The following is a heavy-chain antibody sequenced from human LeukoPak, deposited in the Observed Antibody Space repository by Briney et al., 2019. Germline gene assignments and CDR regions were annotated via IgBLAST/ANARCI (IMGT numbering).Heavy chain of an antibody. CDR2: IYYRGST. D-gene: IGHD3-10*01. J-gene: IGHJ5*02. Sequence: SETLSLTCTVSGGSISSYYWSWIRQPPGKGLEWIAYIYYRGSTNYNPSLKSRVTISLDTSKNQFSLKLSSVTAADTAVYYCARSSTWFGEPRNWFDPWGQGTLVTVSS. V-gene: IGHV4-59*01. CDR1: GGSISSYY. CDR3: ARSSTWFGEPRNWFDP.